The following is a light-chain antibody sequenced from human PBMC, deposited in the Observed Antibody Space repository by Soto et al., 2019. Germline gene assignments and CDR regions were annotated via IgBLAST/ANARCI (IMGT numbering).Light chain of an antibody. CDR3: QQYHSYPPT. J-gene: IGKJ5*01. Sequence: DIQMTQSPSSLSASVGDRFIITCRASQGLNSWLAWYQQKSGKAPRSLISGTSTLQSGVPSRFSGSGSGTEFALTISSLQPEDFATYYCQQYHSYPPTFGQGTRLEIK. CDR1: QGLNSW. V-gene: IGKV1D-16*01. CDR2: GTS.